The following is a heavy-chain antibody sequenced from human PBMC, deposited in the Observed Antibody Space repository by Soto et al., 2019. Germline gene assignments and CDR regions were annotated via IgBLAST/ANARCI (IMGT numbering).Heavy chain of an antibody. V-gene: IGHV3-7*01. J-gene: IGHJ4*02. CDR3: ARDHDLAVPAAVIYFDS. CDR1: GFSISDYW. CDR2: IKRDGSEK. D-gene: IGHD2-2*01. Sequence: GGSLRLSCAASGFSISDYWMSWVRQAPGKGLEWVANIKRDGSEKYYVDSVKGRFTISRDNAKNSLYLQMKSLRADDTAVYYCARDHDLAVPAAVIYFDSWGQGTLVTVSS.